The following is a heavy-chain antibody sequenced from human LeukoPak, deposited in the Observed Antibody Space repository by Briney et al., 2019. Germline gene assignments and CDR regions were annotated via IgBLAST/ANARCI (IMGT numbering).Heavy chain of an antibody. CDR3: ARSRGWLQSHPLGY. CDR1: GGSFSGYY. Sequence: SETLSLTCAVYGGSFSGYYWSWIRQPPGKGLEWIGEIHHSGSTNYNPSLKSRVTISVDTSKNQFSLKLSSVTAADTAVYYCARSRGWLQSHPLGYWGQGTLVTVSS. D-gene: IGHD5-24*01. J-gene: IGHJ4*02. V-gene: IGHV4-34*01. CDR2: IHHSGST.